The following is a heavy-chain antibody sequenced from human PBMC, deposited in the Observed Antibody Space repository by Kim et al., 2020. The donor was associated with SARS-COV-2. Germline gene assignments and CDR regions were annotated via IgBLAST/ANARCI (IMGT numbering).Heavy chain of an antibody. D-gene: IGHD1-26*01. CDR3: ARASSYYVIDY. CDR2: IFNSGRT. V-gene: IGHV4-59*13. J-gene: IGHJ4*02. Sequence: SETLYLTCTVSGGSISSYYWSWVRQPPGKGLEWIGYIFNSGRTNYNPSLKSRVTISVDTSKNQFSLKLSSVTAADTAMYYCARASSYYVIDYWGQGTLVTVSS. CDR1: GGSISSYY.